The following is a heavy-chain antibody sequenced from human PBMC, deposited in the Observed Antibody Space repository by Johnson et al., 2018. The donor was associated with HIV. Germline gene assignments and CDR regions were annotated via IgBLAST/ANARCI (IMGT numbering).Heavy chain of an antibody. CDR1: GFTVSSYY. CDR3: AREGQDYVWESNGGLDI. Sequence: VQLVESGGGLVQPGGSLRLSCAASGFTVSSYYMSWVRQAPGKGLEWVSVLFSGGSTYYADSVKGRFTISRDNAKNSLYLQMNSLRTEDTALYYCAREGQDYVWESNGGLDIWGRGTMVTVSS. D-gene: IGHD3-16*01. J-gene: IGHJ3*02. CDR2: LFSGGST. V-gene: IGHV3-66*01.